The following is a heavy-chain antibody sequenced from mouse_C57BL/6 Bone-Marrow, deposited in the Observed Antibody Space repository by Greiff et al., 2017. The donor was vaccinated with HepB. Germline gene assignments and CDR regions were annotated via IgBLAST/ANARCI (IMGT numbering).Heavy chain of an antibody. Sequence: VQLVESGAELVRPGASVKLSCKASGYTFTDYYINWVKQRPGQGLEWIARIYPGSGNTYYNEKFKGKATLTAEKSSSTAYMQLSSLTSEDSAVYFCARSEDWGQGTLVTVSA. CDR2: IYPGSGNT. J-gene: IGHJ3*01. CDR3: ARSED. V-gene: IGHV1-76*01. CDR1: GYTFTDYY.